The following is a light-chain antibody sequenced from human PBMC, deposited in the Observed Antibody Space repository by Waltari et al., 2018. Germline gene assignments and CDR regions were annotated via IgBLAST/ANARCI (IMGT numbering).Light chain of an antibody. CDR3: QAYDPSLSVV. J-gene: IGLJ2*01. CDR1: GSNIGAGYD. Sequence: QSVLTQPPSVSGAPGQRVAISCTGSGSNIGAGYDVHWYQQHPGKAPKLLIYGVNKRPLGVPDRFCGSQFGTAASLAITGLQAEDEADYYCQAYDPSLSVVFGGGTKLTVL. CDR2: GVN. V-gene: IGLV1-40*01.